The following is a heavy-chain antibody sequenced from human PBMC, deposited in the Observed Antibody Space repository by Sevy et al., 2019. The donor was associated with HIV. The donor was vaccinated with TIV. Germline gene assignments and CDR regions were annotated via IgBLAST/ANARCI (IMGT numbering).Heavy chain of an antibody. J-gene: IGHJ3*02. D-gene: IGHD2-15*01. CDR2: IYYSGST. Sequence: SETLSLTCTVSGGSISSSSYYWGWIRQPPGKGLEWIGSIYYSGSTYYNPSLKSRVTISVDTSKNQFSLKRSSVTAADTAVYYCARLCYGCAFDIWGQGTMVTVSS. CDR3: ARLCYGCAFDI. V-gene: IGHV4-39*01. CDR1: GGSISSSSYY.